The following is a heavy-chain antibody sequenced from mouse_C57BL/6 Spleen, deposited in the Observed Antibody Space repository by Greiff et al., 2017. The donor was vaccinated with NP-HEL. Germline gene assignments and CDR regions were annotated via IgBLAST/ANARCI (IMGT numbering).Heavy chain of an antibody. J-gene: IGHJ1*03. CDR2: ISDGGSYT. V-gene: IGHV5-4*01. CDR3: AREETTVVARYFDV. D-gene: IGHD1-1*01. CDR1: GFTFSSYA. Sequence: EVHLVESGGGLVKPGGSLKLSCAASGFTFSSYAMSWVRQTPEKRLEWVATISDGGSYTYYPDNVKGRFTISRDNAKNNLYLQMSHLKSEDTAMYYCAREETTVVARYFDVWGTWTTVTVSS.